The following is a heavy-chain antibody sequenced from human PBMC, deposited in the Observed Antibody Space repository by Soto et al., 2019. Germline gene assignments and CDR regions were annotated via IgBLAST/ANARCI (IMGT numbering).Heavy chain of an antibody. CDR3: ARTTYYYDSSGYPPTYYFDY. CDR1: GGSISSSSYY. V-gene: IGHV4-39*01. J-gene: IGHJ4*02. D-gene: IGHD3-22*01. Sequence: SETLSLTCTVSGGSISSSSYYWGWIRQPPGKGLEWIGSIYYSGSTYYNPSLKSRVTISVDTSKNQFSLKLSSVTAADTAVYYCARTTYYYDSSGYPPTYYFDYWGQGTLVTVS. CDR2: IYYSGST.